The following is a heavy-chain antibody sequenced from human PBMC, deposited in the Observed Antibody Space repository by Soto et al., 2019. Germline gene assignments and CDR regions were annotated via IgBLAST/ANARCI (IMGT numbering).Heavy chain of an antibody. D-gene: IGHD2-15*01. J-gene: IGHJ6*02. CDR3: ARDHNFGFILYAMDV. Sequence: ASVKVSCKASGGTFSSYAISWVRQAPGQGLEWMGWINPNSGGTNYAQKFQGRVTMTRDTSISTAYMEMSSLKSEDTAVYYCARDHNFGFILYAMDVWGQGTTVTVSS. V-gene: IGHV1-2*02. CDR1: GGTFSSYA. CDR2: INPNSGGT.